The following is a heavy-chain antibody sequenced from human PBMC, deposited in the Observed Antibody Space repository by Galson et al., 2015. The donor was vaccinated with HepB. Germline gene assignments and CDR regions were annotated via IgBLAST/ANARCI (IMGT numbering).Heavy chain of an antibody. Sequence: SLRLSCAASGFTFKNYDMHWVRQAPGKGLQWVALISYDGRNKYYEDSVKGQFTISRDNSKNILYLQMNSLRAEDTAVYYCAKEYDSSTYYYYFDYWGQGTQVTVSS. D-gene: IGHD3-22*01. CDR2: ISYDGRNK. CDR3: AKEYDSSTYYYYFDY. CDR1: GFTFKNYD. J-gene: IGHJ4*02. V-gene: IGHV3-30*18.